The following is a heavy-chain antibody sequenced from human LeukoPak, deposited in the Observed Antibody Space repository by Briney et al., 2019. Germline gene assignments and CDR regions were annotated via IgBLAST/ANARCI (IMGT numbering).Heavy chain of an antibody. V-gene: IGHV1-2*06. CDR1: GYTFTGYY. Sequence: ASVKVSCKASGYTFTGYYMHWVRQAPGQGLEWMGRINPNSGGTNYAQKFQGRVTMTRDTSISTAYMELSRLRSDGTAVYYCARVSVGYYYGSGSRYTDYWGQGTLVTVSS. CDR3: ARVSVGYYYGSGSRYTDY. CDR2: INPNSGGT. J-gene: IGHJ4*02. D-gene: IGHD3-10*01.